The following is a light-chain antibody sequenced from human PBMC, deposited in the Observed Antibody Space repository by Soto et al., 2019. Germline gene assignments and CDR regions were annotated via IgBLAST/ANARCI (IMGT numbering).Light chain of an antibody. CDR2: EDT. Sequence: QSALTQPASVSRSPGQSIAISCTGTSSDVGNYNLVSWYQQHPGKAPKLMIHEDTKRPSGVSNRFSGSKSGNTASLTISGLQAEDEADYYCCSYAGSSTYVFGTGTKLTVL. CDR3: CSYAGSSTYV. V-gene: IGLV2-23*01. CDR1: SSDVGNYNL. J-gene: IGLJ1*01.